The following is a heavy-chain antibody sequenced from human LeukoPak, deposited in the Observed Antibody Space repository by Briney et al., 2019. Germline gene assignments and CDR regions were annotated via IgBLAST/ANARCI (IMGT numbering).Heavy chain of an antibody. J-gene: IGHJ4*02. CDR1: GFTFSSYS. V-gene: IGHV3-48*04. Sequence: GGSLRLSCAASGFTFSSYSMNWVRQAPRQGLDWISYISSGSSTIYYADSVKGRFTISRDNAKNSLYLQMNSLRAEDTAVYYCARSPDYYDSSGTFAYWGQGTLVTVSS. CDR3: ARSPDYYDSSGTFAY. D-gene: IGHD3-22*01. CDR2: ISSGSSTI.